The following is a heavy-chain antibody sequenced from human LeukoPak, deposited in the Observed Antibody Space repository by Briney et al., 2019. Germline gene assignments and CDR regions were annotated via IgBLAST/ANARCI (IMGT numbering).Heavy chain of an antibody. CDR3: AKRHPSDYYDSSGYPSYWYFDL. J-gene: IGHJ2*01. CDR2: ISWNSGSI. V-gene: IGHV3-9*01. D-gene: IGHD3-22*01. Sequence: GRSLRLSCAASGFTFDDYAMHWVRQAPGKGLEWVSGISWNSGSIGYADSVKGRFTISRDNAKNSLYLQMNSLRAEGTALYYCAKRHPSDYYDSSGYPSYWYFDLWGRGTLVTVSS. CDR1: GFTFDDYA.